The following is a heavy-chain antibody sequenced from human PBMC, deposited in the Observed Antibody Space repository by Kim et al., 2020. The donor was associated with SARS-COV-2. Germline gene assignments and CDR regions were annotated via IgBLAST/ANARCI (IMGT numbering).Heavy chain of an antibody. J-gene: IGHJ4*02. Sequence: SETLSLTCTVSGGSMSSYYWSWIRQPPGKGLEWIGYIYYSGSTNYNPSLKSRVTISLATSNNQFSLKLSSVTAADTAVYYCATSGSYGGRVDYWGQGTL. CDR2: IYYSGST. CDR1: GGSMSSYY. CDR3: ATSGSYGGRVDY. D-gene: IGHD1-26*01. V-gene: IGHV4-59*08.